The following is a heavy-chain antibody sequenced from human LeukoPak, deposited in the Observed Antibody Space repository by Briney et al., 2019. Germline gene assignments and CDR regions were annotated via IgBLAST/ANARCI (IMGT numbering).Heavy chain of an antibody. CDR2: IYTSGST. CDR1: GGSISSGSYY. D-gene: IGHD6-13*01. V-gene: IGHV4-61*02. J-gene: IGHJ5*02. CDR3: ARGIAAAPTRFDP. Sequence: SETLSLTCTVSGGSISSGSYYWSWIRQPAGKGLEWIGRIYTSGSTNYNPSLKSRVTISVDTSKNQFSLKLSSVTAADTAVYYCARGIAAAPTRFDPWGQGTLVTVSS.